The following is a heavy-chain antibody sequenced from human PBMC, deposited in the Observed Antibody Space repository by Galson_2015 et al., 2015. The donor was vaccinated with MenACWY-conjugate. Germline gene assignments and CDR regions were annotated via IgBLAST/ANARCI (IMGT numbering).Heavy chain of an antibody. Sequence: QSGAEVKKPGESLQISCKGSGYSFTSYWIGWVRQMPGKGLEWMGIIYPGDSDTRYSPSFQGQVTISADKSISTAYLQWSSLKASDTAMYYCARRLLWFGELFYDAFDIWGQGTMVTVSS. D-gene: IGHD3-10*01. CDR3: ARRLLWFGELFYDAFDI. CDR2: IYPGDSDT. J-gene: IGHJ3*02. V-gene: IGHV5-51*03. CDR1: GYSFTSYW.